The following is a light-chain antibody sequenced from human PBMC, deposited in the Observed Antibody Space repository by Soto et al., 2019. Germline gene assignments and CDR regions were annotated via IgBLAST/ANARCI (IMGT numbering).Light chain of an antibody. Sequence: AIQWPHSPSSLSASVLHRDTLPSRASQDISSALAWYQQKPGKAPKLLMNDASSLESGVPSRFSGSGSGADFTLTISSLQPEDFATYYCQHFNNYPTFGQGTRLEIK. J-gene: IGKJ5*01. CDR3: QHFNNYPT. CDR2: DAS. V-gene: IGKV1D-13*01. CDR1: QDISSA.